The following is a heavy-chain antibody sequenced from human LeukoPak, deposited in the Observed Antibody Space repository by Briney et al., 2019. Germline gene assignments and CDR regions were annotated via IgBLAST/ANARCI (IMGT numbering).Heavy chain of an antibody. CDR1: GGSFSGYY. CDR3: AGRGTIFGVVINPFDY. J-gene: IGHJ4*02. V-gene: IGHV4-34*01. D-gene: IGHD3-3*01. Sequence: SETLSLTCAVYGGSFSGYYWSWIRQPPGKGLEWIGEINHSGSTNYNPSLKSRVTISVDTSKNQFSLKLSSVTAADTAVYYCAGRGTIFGVVINPFDYWGQGTLVTVSS. CDR2: INHSGST.